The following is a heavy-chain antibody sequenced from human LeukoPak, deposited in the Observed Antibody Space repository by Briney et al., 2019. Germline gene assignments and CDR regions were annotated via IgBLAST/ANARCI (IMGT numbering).Heavy chain of an antibody. CDR2: ITGSGGST. J-gene: IGHJ4*02. Sequence: GGSLRLSCAASGFTFSSYATSWVRQAPGKGLEWVSTITGSGGSTFYANSVKVRFTISRDNSKNTLYLQMNSLRAEDTAVYYCAKAASGNWNDVSDYWGQGTLVTVSS. D-gene: IGHD1-20*01. CDR3: AKAASGNWNDVSDY. V-gene: IGHV3-23*01. CDR1: GFTFSSYA.